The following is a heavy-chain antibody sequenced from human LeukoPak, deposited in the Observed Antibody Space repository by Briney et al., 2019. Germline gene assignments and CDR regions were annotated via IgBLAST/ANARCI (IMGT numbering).Heavy chain of an antibody. CDR2: ISYNSDTI. CDR1: GFTFDDYA. V-gene: IGHV3-9*01. D-gene: IGHD2-15*01. CDR3: ARGSEGYCSGGGCYYGMDV. J-gene: IGHJ6*01. Sequence: GGSLRLSCAASGFTFDDYAMHWVRQAPGKGLEWVSGISYNSDTIAYADSVKGRFTISRDNAENSLYLQMNSLRAEDTAVYYCARGSEGYCSGGGCYYGMDVWGQGTTVTVSS.